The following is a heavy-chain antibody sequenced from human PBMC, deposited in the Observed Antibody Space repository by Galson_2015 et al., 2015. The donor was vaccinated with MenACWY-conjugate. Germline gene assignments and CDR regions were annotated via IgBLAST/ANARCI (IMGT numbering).Heavy chain of an antibody. D-gene: IGHD2-8*02. CDR3: SRGYDWCGDFRA. Sequence: SLRLSCAVSGFSVIDNCLSWVRQAPGKGPEWIAMVDRVGATIYADSVRGRFTVSRDNFKNTVILQMNSLRTEDTAVYRCSRGYDWCGDFRAWGQGAQVTVSP. CDR2: VDRVGAT. J-gene: IGHJ5*02. CDR1: GFSVIDNC. V-gene: IGHV3-53*01.